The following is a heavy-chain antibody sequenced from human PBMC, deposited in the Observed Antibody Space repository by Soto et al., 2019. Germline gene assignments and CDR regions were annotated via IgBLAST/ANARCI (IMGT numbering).Heavy chain of an antibody. CDR3: ARRSSGYYYVGY. D-gene: IGHD3-22*01. V-gene: IGHV4-31*03. Sequence: SETLSLTCTVSGGSISSGGYYWSWIRQHPGKGLEWIGYIYYSGSTYYNPSLKSRVTISVDTSKNQFSLKLSSVTAADTAVYYCARRSSGYYYVGYWGQGTLVTVSS. J-gene: IGHJ4*02. CDR1: GGSISSGGYY. CDR2: IYYSGST.